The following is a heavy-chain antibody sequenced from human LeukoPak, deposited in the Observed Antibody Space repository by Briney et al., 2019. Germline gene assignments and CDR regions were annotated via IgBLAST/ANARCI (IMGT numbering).Heavy chain of an antibody. J-gene: IGHJ4*02. CDR2: IYSSGST. D-gene: IGHD1-26*01. CDR1: AYSISSGYY. Sequence: SETLSLTCIVSAYSISSGYYWGWIRQPAGKGLEWIGRIYSSGSTNYNPSLKSRVTISVDTSRNQFSLKLSSVTAADTALYYCARENQCELIVDNWGQGTLVTVSS. V-gene: IGHV4-38-2*02. CDR3: ARENQCELIVDN.